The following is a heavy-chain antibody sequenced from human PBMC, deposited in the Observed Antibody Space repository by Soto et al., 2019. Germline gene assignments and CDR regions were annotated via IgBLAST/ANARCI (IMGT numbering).Heavy chain of an antibody. CDR3: ARVTIFGVVIMDYGMDV. CDR1: GGSISSGDYY. D-gene: IGHD3-3*01. CDR2: IYYSGST. Sequence: PSETLSLTCTVSGGSISSGDYYWSWIRQPPGKGLEWIGYIYYSGSTYYNPSLKSRVTISVDTSKNQFSLKLSSVTAADTAVYYCARVTIFGVVIMDYGMDVWGLGTTVTVSS. J-gene: IGHJ6*02. V-gene: IGHV4-30-4*01.